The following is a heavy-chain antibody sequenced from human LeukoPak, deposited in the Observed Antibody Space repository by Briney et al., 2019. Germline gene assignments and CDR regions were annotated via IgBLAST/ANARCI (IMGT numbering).Heavy chain of an antibody. J-gene: IGHJ4*02. CDR2: INHSGST. D-gene: IGHD2-2*01. CDR3: ATPMPSFLYTIDS. CDR1: DGSFISHY. Sequence: SVIRSLTCAPYDGSFISHYGICIRQLPRKRRECIEKINHSGSTNSKPSLKSLVTISVDTAKNQFSIKLSAVSGADTAFYGCATPMPSFLYTIDSWGQVTLVTVS. V-gene: IGHV4-34*01.